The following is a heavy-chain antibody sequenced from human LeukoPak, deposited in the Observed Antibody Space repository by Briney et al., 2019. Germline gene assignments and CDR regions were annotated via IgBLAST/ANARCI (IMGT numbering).Heavy chain of an antibody. CDR3: ARVLQWLVFNDY. V-gene: IGHV3-48*04. Sequence: GGSLRPSCAPSGFTLRRFVMSCGREAPGQGLEWGSYISSSSSTIYYADSVKGRFTISRDNAKNSLYLQMNSLRAEDTAVYYCARVLQWLVFNDYWGQGTLVTVSS. CDR2: ISSSSSTI. D-gene: IGHD6-19*01. J-gene: IGHJ4*02. CDR1: GFTLRRFV.